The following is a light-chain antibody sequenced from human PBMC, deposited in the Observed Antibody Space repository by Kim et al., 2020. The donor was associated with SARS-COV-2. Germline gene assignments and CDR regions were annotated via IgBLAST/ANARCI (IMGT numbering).Light chain of an antibody. J-gene: IGLJ2*01. CDR3: SSYTSSSTLL. CDR1: SSDVGGYNY. V-gene: IGLV2-14*03. Sequence: GQSFTISCTGTSSDVGGYNYVSWDQHHPGKAPRLIIYAVSDRPSGVSHRFSGSESGNTASLTISGLQAEDEADYYCSSYTSSSTLLFGGGTQLTVL. CDR2: AVS.